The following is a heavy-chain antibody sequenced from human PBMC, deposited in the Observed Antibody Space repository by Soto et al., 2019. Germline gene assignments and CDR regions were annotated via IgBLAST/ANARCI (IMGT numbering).Heavy chain of an antibody. CDR3: AKSPPPGVRGVKYYYYGMDV. J-gene: IGHJ6*02. D-gene: IGHD3-10*01. CDR1: GFTFSSDA. V-gene: IGHV3-23*01. CDR2: ISGSGGST. Sequence: GGSLRLSCAASGFTFSSDAMSWVRQAPGKGLEWVSAISGSGGSTYYADSVKGWFTISRDSSKNTLYLQMNSLRAEDTAVYYCAKSPPPGVRGVKYYYYGMDVWGQGTTVTVSS.